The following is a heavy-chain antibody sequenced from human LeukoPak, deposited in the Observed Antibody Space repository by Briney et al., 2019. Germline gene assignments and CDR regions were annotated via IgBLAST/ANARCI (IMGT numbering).Heavy chain of an antibody. J-gene: IGHJ4*02. V-gene: IGHV1-69*05. D-gene: IGHD1-20*01. CDR3: AIAHYVTGTSTDY. CDR1: GGTFSSYA. Sequence: GASVKVSCKASGGTFSSYAISWVRQAPGQGLEWMGGIIPIFGTANYAQKFQGRVTISTDESTSTAYMELSSLRSEDTAVYYCAIAHYVTGTSTDYWGQGTLVTVSS. CDR2: IIPIFGTA.